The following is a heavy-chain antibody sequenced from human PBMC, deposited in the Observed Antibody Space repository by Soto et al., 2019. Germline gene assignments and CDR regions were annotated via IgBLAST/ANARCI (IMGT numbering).Heavy chain of an antibody. Sequence: QVRLQESGPGLVKPSETLSLTCTVSGGSISSDYWAWIRQPPGKGLEWIGYIYYSGSNNDNPSLESRVTMSIDTSKNQFSLKLSSVTAADTAVYYCARLVWFGELSFDYWGRGTLVTVSS. CDR1: GGSISSDY. J-gene: IGHJ4*02. D-gene: IGHD3-10*01. CDR2: IYYSGSN. V-gene: IGHV4-59*08. CDR3: ARLVWFGELSFDY.